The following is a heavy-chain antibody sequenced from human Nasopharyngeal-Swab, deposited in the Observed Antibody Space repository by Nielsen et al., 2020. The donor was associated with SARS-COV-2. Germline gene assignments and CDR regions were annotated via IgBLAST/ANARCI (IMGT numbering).Heavy chain of an antibody. CDR1: GFTFSSYE. V-gene: IGHV3-48*03. CDR3: ARGWGIAARSGWFDP. J-gene: IGHJ5*02. Sequence: SCAASGFTFSSYEMNWVRQAPGKGLEWVSYISSSGSTIYYADSVKGRFTISRDNAKNSLYLQMNSLRAEDTAVYYCARGWGIAARSGWFDPWGQGTLVTVSS. CDR2: ISSSGSTI. D-gene: IGHD6-6*01.